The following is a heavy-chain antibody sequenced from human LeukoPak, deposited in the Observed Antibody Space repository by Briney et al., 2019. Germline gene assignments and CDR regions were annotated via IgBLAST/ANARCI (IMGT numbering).Heavy chain of an antibody. CDR1: GFTFSSYS. Sequence: GGSLRLSCAASGFTFSSYSMSWVRQAPGEGLEWVSAISGSGGSTYYADSVKGRFTISRDNSKNTLYLRMNSLRAEDTAVYYCAKAPNYDFWSGYYPFDYWGQGTLVTVSS. V-gene: IGHV3-23*01. CDR2: ISGSGGST. CDR3: AKAPNYDFWSGYYPFDY. D-gene: IGHD3-3*01. J-gene: IGHJ4*02.